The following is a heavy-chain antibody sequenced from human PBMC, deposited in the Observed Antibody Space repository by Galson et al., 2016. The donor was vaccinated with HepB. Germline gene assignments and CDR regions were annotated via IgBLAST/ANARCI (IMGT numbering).Heavy chain of an antibody. Sequence: SVKVSCKASGYTFTGYYMHWVRQAPGQGLEWMGWINPISGGTTYAQKFQGRVTMTRDTSISTAYMELSRLRSDDTAVYYCARVRAARLYYYYGMDVWGKGTTVTVSS. CDR2: INPISGGT. CDR1: GYTFTGYY. CDR3: ARVRAARLYYYYGMDV. J-gene: IGHJ6*04. V-gene: IGHV1-2*02. D-gene: IGHD6-6*01.